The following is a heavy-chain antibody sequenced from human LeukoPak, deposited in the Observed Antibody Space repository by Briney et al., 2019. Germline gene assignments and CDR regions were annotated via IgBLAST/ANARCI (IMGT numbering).Heavy chain of an antibody. V-gene: IGHV1-8*01. Sequence: ASVKVSCKASGYTFTSYDINWVRQATGQGLEWMGWMNPNSGNTGYAQKFQGRVTITRNTSISTAYMELSSLRSEDTAVYYCAREALDFWSGYDYYYMDVWGKGTTVTVSS. CDR2: MNPNSGNT. CDR3: AREALDFWSGYDYYYMDV. J-gene: IGHJ6*03. D-gene: IGHD3-3*01. CDR1: GYTFTSYD.